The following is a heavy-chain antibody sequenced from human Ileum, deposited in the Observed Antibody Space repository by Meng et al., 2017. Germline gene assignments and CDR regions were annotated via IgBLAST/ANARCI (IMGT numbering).Heavy chain of an antibody. D-gene: IGHD3-22*01. CDR2: ISTDGSRE. CDR3: AREGGSSGLAGMFGH. CDR1: GTTFTTSV. J-gene: IGHJ4*02. Sequence: VVLVGVVGGVVKPRSSLSLSRAFSGTTFTTSVMHCVRQAPGRGLEWVAAISTDGSREHYADSVKGRFTINRDNSRNTVFMQMYSPSAEDTGVYYCAREGGSSGLAGMFGHWGQGTLVTVSS. V-gene: IGHV3-30*03.